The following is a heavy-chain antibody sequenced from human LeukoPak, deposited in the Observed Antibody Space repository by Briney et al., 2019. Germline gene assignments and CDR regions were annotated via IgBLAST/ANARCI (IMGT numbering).Heavy chain of an antibody. J-gene: IGHJ5*02. Sequence: ASVKVSCKASGYTFTSYYMHWVRQAPGQGLEWGGWINPNSGGTNYAQKFQGRVTMTRDTSISTAYMELSRLRSDDTAVYYCARVVVPAANWFDPWGQGTLVTVSS. CDR1: GYTFTSYY. CDR2: INPNSGGT. V-gene: IGHV1-2*02. D-gene: IGHD2-2*01. CDR3: ARVVVPAANWFDP.